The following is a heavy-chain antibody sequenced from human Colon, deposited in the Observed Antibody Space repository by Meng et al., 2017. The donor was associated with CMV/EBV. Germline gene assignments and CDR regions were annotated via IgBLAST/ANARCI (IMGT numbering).Heavy chain of an antibody. D-gene: IGHD2-21*01. CDR1: A. J-gene: IGHJ5*02. CDR3: AKDLLPGESGADWP. CDR2: IRGTGDNNPHRT. Sequence: AMTWVRQAPGKGLEGVSGIRGTGDNNPHRTQYADAVKGRFTISRDDSKNTLYLQMNSLSAEDTAIYYCAKDLLPGESGADWPWGQGTLVTVSS. V-gene: IGHV3-23*01.